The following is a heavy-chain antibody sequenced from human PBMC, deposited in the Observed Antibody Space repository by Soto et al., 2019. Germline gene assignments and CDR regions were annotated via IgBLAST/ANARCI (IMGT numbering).Heavy chain of an antibody. J-gene: IGHJ4*02. Sequence: TLSLTCTVSGGSFDITSSYWAWVRQPPGKGLEWIAYIYYSGSTYYNPSLKSRITISVDTSTNQLSLRLSSVTAADTAVYYCATIPIVGTKPYYFNSWGQGTLVTVSS. CDR2: IYYSGST. D-gene: IGHD1-1*01. CDR3: ATIPIVGTKPYYFNS. CDR1: GGSFDITSSY. V-gene: IGHV4-39*01.